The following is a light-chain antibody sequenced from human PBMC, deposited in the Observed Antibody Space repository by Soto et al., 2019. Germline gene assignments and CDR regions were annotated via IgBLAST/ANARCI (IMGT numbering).Light chain of an antibody. CDR1: SSDVGGYNY. Sequence: SVLTQPASVSGSPGQSITISCTGTSSDVGGYNYVSWYQQHPGKAPKLMIYDVSNRPSGVSNRFSGSKSGNTASLTISGLQAEDEADYYCSTDTSSNTYVFGTGTKVTVL. V-gene: IGLV2-14*01. CDR2: DVS. CDR3: STDTSSNTYV. J-gene: IGLJ1*01.